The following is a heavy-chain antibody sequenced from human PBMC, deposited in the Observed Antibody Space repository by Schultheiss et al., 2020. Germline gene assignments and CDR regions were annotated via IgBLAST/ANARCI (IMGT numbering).Heavy chain of an antibody. Sequence: GGSLRLSCSASGFTFSSYAMHWVRQAPGKGLEYVSAISGSGGSTYYADSVKGRFTISRDNSKNTLYLQMNSLRSDDTAVYYCARQLWLKYWGQGTLVTVSS. CDR2: ISGSGGST. D-gene: IGHD2-21*01. CDR1: GFTFSSYA. CDR3: ARQLWLKY. V-gene: IGHV3-64*04. J-gene: IGHJ4*02.